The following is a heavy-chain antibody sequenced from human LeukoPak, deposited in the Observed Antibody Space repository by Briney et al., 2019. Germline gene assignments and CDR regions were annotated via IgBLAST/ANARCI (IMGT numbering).Heavy chain of an antibody. D-gene: IGHD2-2*01. CDR2: IGTGGNT. CDR3: AKSLTKITPATFDQ. J-gene: IGHJ4*02. V-gene: IGHV3-13*04. Sequence: PGGSLRPSCAASGFTFSGYDMHWVRQATGKGLEWISSIGTGGNTYYIGSVRGRSTISRDNSQNTLSLHMTSLRAEDTAIYYCAKSLTKITPATFDQWGQGTLVTVTS. CDR1: GFTFSGYD.